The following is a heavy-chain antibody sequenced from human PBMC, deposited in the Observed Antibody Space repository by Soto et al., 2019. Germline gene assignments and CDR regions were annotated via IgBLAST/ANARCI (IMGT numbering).Heavy chain of an antibody. CDR1: GFTFSDAW. J-gene: IGHJ4*02. V-gene: IGHV3-15*01. D-gene: IGHD6-6*01. CDR3: TLYSTSSSSGDY. Sequence: GGSLRLSCAASGFTFSDAWMSWVRQAPGKGLEWVGRILRKTDGGTTEYAAPVKGRFTISRDDLKNTLDLQMDGLKPEDTAVYYCTLYSTSSSSGDYWGQGTLATVSS. CDR2: ILRKTDGGTT.